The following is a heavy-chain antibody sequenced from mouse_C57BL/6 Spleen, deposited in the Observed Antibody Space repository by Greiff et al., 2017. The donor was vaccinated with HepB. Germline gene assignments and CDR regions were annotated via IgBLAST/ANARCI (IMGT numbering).Heavy chain of an antibody. Sequence: VQLQQPGAELVMPGASVKLSCKASVYTFTSYWMHWVKQRPGQGLEWIGEIDPSDSYTNYNQKFKGKSTLTVDKSSSTAYMQLSSLTSEDSAVYYCARLGMAQAYAMDYWGQGTSVTVSS. CDR1: VYTFTSYW. J-gene: IGHJ4*01. D-gene: IGHD3-2*02. V-gene: IGHV1-69*01. CDR3: ARLGMAQAYAMDY. CDR2: IDPSDSYT.